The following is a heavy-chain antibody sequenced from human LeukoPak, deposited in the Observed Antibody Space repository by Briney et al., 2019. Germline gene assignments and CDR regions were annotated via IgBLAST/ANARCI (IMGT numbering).Heavy chain of an antibody. J-gene: IGHJ4*02. CDR1: GFTFSSYW. CDR3: ARGSVYYDILTGYYSY. V-gene: IGHV3-7*03. D-gene: IGHD3-9*01. Sequence: LPGGSLRLSCAASGFTFSSYWMSWVRQAPGKGLEWVSNIKQDGSGKYYVDSVKGRFTISRDNAKNSLYLQMNSLRAEGTAVYYCARGSVYYDILTGYYSYWGQGTLVTVSS. CDR2: IKQDGSGK.